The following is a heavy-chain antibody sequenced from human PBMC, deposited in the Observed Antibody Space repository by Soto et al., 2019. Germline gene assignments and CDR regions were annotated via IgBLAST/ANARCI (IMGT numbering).Heavy chain of an antibody. D-gene: IGHD1-1*01. CDR2: IYHSGST. CDR3: ARTITSGTRFDY. J-gene: IGHJ4*02. CDR1: GGSISSSNW. V-gene: IGHV4-4*02. Sequence: QVQLQESGPGLVKPSGTLSLTCAVSGGSISSSNWWSWVRQHPGKGLEWIGEIYHSGSTNYNPSFKSRVAMSVEKSKNQFSLKLNSVTAADTALYYCARTITSGTRFDYWGQGTLVTVSS.